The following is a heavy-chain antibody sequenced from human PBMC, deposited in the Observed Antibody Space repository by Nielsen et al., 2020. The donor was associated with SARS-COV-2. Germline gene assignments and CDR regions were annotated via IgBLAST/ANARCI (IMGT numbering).Heavy chain of an antibody. J-gene: IGHJ4*02. V-gene: IGHV1-3*01. CDR3: ANGPLVDCTNGVCDPGLDY. CDR2: INAGNGNT. D-gene: IGHD2-8*01. CDR1: GYTFTSYA. Sequence: ASVKVSCKASGYTFTSYAMHWVRQAPGQRLEWMGWINAGNGNTKYSQKFQGRVTITRDTSASTAYMELSSLRSEDTAVYYCANGPLVDCTNGVCDPGLDYWGQGTLVTVSS.